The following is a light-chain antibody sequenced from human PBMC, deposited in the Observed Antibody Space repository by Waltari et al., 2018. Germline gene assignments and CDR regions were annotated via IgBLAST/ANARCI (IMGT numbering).Light chain of an antibody. J-gene: IGKJ1*01. CDR1: QNILDNADKSNY. V-gene: IGKV4-1*01. Sequence: DFVMTQSPDSLAVSLGERATINCSSSQNILDNADKSNYLAWYQQKPVQPPKLLISWASARESGVPDRFTGSGSGPDFTLTISSLQAEDVAMYYCQQYYSTPRTFGQGTKVEVK. CDR3: QQYYSTPRT. CDR2: WAS.